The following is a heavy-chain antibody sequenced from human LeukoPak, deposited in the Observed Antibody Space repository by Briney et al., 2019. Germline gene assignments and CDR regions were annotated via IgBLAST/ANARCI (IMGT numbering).Heavy chain of an antibody. Sequence: GGSLRLSCAASGFTFSDYAMGWVRQAPGKGLDWVSAISGRDSSTYYADSLKGRFTISRDNSKNTLYLQMNSVRAEDTAVYYCAKGHWSDYWGQGTLVTVSS. CDR1: GFTFSDYA. CDR2: ISGRDSST. D-gene: IGHD2-8*02. CDR3: AKGHWSDY. V-gene: IGHV3-23*01. J-gene: IGHJ4*02.